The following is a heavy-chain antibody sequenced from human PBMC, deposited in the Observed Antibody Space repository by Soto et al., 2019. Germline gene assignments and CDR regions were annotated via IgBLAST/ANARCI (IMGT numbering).Heavy chain of an antibody. Sequence: ASVKVSCKASGYTFTSYGISWVRQAPGQGLEWMGWISAYNGNTNYAQKLQGRVTMITDTSTSTAYMELRSLRSDDTAVYYCARDIVLMVYAIPDYYYYGMDVWGQGTTVTVSS. CDR2: ISAYNGNT. D-gene: IGHD2-8*01. CDR3: ARDIVLMVYAIPDYYYYGMDV. V-gene: IGHV1-18*01. CDR1: GYTFTSYG. J-gene: IGHJ6*02.